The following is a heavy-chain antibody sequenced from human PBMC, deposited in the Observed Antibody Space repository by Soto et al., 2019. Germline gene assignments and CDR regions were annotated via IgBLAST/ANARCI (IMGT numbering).Heavy chain of an antibody. V-gene: IGHV2-5*02. Sequence: QITLKESGPTLVKPTQTLTLTCTFSGFSLSSRGVAVGWSRQPPGKALEWLALIYSDDGKRYSASLKSRLTITKVSPKTQCVLTMTNKVPLLTATYFSAHHIKGSSPPIYFRGQPTRVPV. J-gene: IGHJ4*02. CDR1: GFSLSSRGVA. CDR2: IYSDDGK. D-gene: IGHD2-15*01. CDR3: AHHIKGSSPPIYF.